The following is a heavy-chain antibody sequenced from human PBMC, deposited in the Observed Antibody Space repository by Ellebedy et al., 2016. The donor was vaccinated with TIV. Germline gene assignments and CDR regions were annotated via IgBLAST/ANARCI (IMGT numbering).Heavy chain of an antibody. J-gene: IGHJ4*02. V-gene: IGHV4-34*01. D-gene: IGHD6-13*01. CDR1: GFTFSSYS. Sequence: ESLKISCAASGFTFSSYSMNWVRQPPGKGLEWIGEIKHNGDTNYNPSLKSRVTLSLDTSKNQFSLKLNSVTAADTAVYYCARGYSRVLVDYWGQGTLVTVSS. CDR3: ARGYSRVLVDY. CDR2: IKHNGDT.